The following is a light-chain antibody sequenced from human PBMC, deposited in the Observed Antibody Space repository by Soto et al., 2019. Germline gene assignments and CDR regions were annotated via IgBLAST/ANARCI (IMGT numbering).Light chain of an antibody. CDR1: QGIGDT. CDR3: QPYNNWPLT. CDR2: DTS. V-gene: IGKV3-15*01. J-gene: IGKJ4*01. Sequence: EIVMTQSPATLAVSPGDTATLSCRANQGIGDTLAWYQHKPGQTPGLLIYDTSTRATGVPARFSGSRSGPEFTLTINSLQSEDFAIYYCQPYNNWPLTFGGGTKVDIK.